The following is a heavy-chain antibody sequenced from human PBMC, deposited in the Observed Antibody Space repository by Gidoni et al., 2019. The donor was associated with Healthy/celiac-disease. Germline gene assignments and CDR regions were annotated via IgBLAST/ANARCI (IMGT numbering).Heavy chain of an antibody. J-gene: IGHJ4*02. Sequence: QVQLVQSGAEVKKPGASVKVSCKASGYTFTSYAMHWVRQAPGQRLEWMGWINAGNGNTKYSQKFQGRVTITRDTSASTAYMELSSLRSEDTAVYYCARDLISGYDTPFYWGQGTLVTVSS. V-gene: IGHV1-3*01. D-gene: IGHD5-12*01. CDR3: ARDLISGYDTPFY. CDR1: GYTFTSYA. CDR2: INAGNGNT.